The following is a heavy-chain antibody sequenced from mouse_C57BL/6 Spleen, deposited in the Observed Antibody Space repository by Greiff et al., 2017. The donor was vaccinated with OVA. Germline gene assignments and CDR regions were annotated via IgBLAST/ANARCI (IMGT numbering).Heavy chain of an antibody. Sequence: VQLQQPGAELVRPGSSVKLSCKASGYTFTSYWMDWVKQRPGQGLEWIVNIYPSDSETHYNQKFKDKATLTVDKSSSTAYMQLSSLTSEDAAVYYCAREDYYGNYDYYAMDDWGQGTSVTVSS. CDR1: GYTFTSYW. D-gene: IGHD2-1*01. CDR2: IYPSDSET. J-gene: IGHJ4*01. CDR3: AREDYYGNYDYYAMDD. V-gene: IGHV1-61*01.